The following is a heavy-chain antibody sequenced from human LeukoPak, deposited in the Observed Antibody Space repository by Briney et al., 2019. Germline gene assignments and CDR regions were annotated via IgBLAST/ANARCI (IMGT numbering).Heavy chain of an antibody. D-gene: IGHD3-10*01. CDR2: ISGSGGST. CDR1: GFTFSNAW. V-gene: IGHV3-23*01. J-gene: IGHJ4*02. Sequence: PGGSLRLSCAASGFTFSNAWMSWVRQAPGKGLEWVSAISGSGGSTYYADSVKGRFTISRDNSKNTLYLQMNSLRAEDTAVYYCAKDLEVRWFGELLTGLFDYWGQGTLVTVSS. CDR3: AKDLEVRWFGELLTGLFDY.